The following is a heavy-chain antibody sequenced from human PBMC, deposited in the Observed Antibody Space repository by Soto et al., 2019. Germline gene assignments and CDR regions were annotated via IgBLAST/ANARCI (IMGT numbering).Heavy chain of an antibody. V-gene: IGHV4-34*01. CDR3: ARAWFGEPLRYNSFDP. D-gene: IGHD3-10*01. Sequence: PSATLSLTCAFYGVSFSGYYWSWIRQPPGKGLEWIGEINHSGSTNYNPSLKSRVTISVDTSKNQFSLKLSSVTAADTAVYYCARAWFGEPLRYNSFDPWGQGTLVTVSS. J-gene: IGHJ5*02. CDR1: GVSFSGYY. CDR2: INHSGST.